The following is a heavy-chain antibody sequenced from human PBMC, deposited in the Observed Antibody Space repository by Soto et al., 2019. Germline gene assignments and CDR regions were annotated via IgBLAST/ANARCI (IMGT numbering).Heavy chain of an antibody. V-gene: IGHV3-74*01. J-gene: IGHJ4*02. CDR2: VDSDGRGT. CDR3: GTVFEH. CDR1: GITFTNYW. Sequence: EVQLVESGGGSVQPGGSLRLSCVASGITFTNYWMHWVRQVPGKGLVWVARVDSDGRGTSYADFVKGRFTISRDNAKNTLYLHMNILRVEDTAMYYCGTVFEHWGQGIPVTVSS.